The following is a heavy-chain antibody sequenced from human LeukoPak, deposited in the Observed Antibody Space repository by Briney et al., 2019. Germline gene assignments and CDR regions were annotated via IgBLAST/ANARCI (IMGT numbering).Heavy chain of an antibody. CDR2: IYYSGST. D-gene: IGHD2-15*01. CDR3: ARYSHCSGGSCPPYYYYYMDV. Sequence: SETLSLTCTVSGGSISSYYWSWIRQPPGKGLEWIGYIYYSGSTNYNPSLKSRVTISVDTSKNQFSLKLSSVTAADTAVYYCARYSHCSGGSCPPYYYYYMDVWGKGTAVTVSS. J-gene: IGHJ6*03. V-gene: IGHV4-59*01. CDR1: GGSISSYY.